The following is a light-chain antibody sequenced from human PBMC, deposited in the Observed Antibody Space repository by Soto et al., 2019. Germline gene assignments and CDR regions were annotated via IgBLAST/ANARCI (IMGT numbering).Light chain of an antibody. J-gene: IGKJ3*01. V-gene: IGKV3D-20*02. CDR3: QHRNNRPFS. Sequence: EIVMTQSPATLSVSPGERATLSCRASQSVSSDYLVWYQQKPGLPPRLLIYGASRRATGIPDRFSGSGSGTDFTLTISSLEPEDFAVYYCQHRNNRPFSFGPGTKVDIK. CDR1: QSVSSDY. CDR2: GAS.